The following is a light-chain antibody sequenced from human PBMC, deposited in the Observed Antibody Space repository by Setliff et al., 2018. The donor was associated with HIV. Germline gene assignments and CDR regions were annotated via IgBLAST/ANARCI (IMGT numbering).Light chain of an antibody. CDR1: SSDIGDYES. CDR2: DVT. CDR3: CSYAGGDTWI. V-gene: IGLV2-23*02. J-gene: IGLJ2*01. Sequence: QSALAQPASVSGSPGQSITISCTGSSSDIGDYESVSWYQQHPCEVPKLMIYDVTKRPSGVSNRFSASKSGNTASLTISGLQAEDEAHYCCSYAGGDTWIFGGGTKVTVL.